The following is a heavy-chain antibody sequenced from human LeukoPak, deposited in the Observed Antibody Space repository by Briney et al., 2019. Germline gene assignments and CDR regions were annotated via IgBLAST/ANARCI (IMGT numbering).Heavy chain of an antibody. CDR2: IYYSGST. J-gene: IGHJ4*02. Sequence: SETLSLTCTVSGGSLISSSDLWVWIRQPPGKGLEWIGGIYYSGSTYYDPSLKSRINISIDTSKNQFFLRVTSVTAADTAVYYCARYYGSGSKTVRAIDYWGQGTLVIVSS. CDR3: ARYYGSGSKTVRAIDY. CDR1: GGSLISSSDL. D-gene: IGHD3-10*01. V-gene: IGHV4-39*07.